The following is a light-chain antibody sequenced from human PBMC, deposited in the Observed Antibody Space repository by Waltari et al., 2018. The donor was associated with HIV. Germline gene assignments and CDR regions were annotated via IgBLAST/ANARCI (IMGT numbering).Light chain of an antibody. CDR3: MQALQTLRYT. V-gene: IGKV2-28*01. CDR2: LAS. Sequence: DIVMSQSPLSLPVTPGQTASISCKSSQSLLHTNGYHFLDWYVQKPGQSPQLLIYLASNRASGVSDRFSGGGSGSDFTLRISRVGTEDVGVYYCMQALQTLRYTFGQGTKLEIK. CDR1: QSLLHTNGYHF. J-gene: IGKJ2*01.